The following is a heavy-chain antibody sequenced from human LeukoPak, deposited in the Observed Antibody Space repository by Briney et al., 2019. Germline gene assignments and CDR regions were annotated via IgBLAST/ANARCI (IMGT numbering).Heavy chain of an antibody. D-gene: IGHD4-17*01. CDR1: GFTFDDCA. CDR2: ISWNSDSI. CDR3: AKGTRAYGDYVGY. Sequence: GRSLRLSCAASGFTFDDCAMHWVRQAPGKGLEWVSGISWNSDSIGYADSVKGRFTISRDNAKNSLYLQMNSLRPEDTALYYCAKGTRAYGDYVGYWGQGTLVTVSS. J-gene: IGHJ4*02. V-gene: IGHV3-9*01.